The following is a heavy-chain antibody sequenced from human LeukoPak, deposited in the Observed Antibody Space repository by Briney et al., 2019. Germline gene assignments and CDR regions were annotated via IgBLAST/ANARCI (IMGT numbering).Heavy chain of an antibody. V-gene: IGHV4-39*07. Sequence: SETLSLTCTVSGGSISSSSYYWGWIRQPPGKGLEWIGSIYYSGSTYYNPSLKSRVTISVDTSKNQFSLKLSSVTAADTAVYYCAIVQYSSSSSWYYYYYMDVWGKGTTVTVSS. CDR2: IYYSGST. J-gene: IGHJ6*03. CDR1: GGSISSSSYY. CDR3: AIVQYSSSSSWYYYYYMDV. D-gene: IGHD6-6*01.